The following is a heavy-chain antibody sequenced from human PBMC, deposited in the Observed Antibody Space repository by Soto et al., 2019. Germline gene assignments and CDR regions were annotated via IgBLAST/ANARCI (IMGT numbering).Heavy chain of an antibody. CDR3: ARITIFGVVMKVMDV. CDR1: GGTFSSYA. J-gene: IGHJ6*02. Sequence: SVKVSCKASGGTFSSYAISRVRQAPGQGLEWMGGIIPIFGTANYAQKFQGRVTITADESTSTAYMELSSLRSEDTAVYYCARITIFGVVMKVMDVWGQGTTVTAP. V-gene: IGHV1-69*13. CDR2: IIPIFGTA. D-gene: IGHD3-3*01.